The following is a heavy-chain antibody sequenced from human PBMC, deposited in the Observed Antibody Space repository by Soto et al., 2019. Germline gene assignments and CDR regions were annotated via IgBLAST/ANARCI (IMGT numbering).Heavy chain of an antibody. D-gene: IGHD3-22*01. V-gene: IGHV4-34*01. J-gene: IGHJ4*02. CDR3: ARDPPDDSSGYYPTGDY. Sequence: SETLSLTCAVYGGSFSGYYWSWIRQPPGKGLEWIGEINHSGSTNYNPSLKSRVTISVDTSKNQFSLKLSSVTAADTAVYYCARDPPDDSSGYYPTGDYWGQGTLVTVSS. CDR2: INHSGST. CDR1: GGSFSGYY.